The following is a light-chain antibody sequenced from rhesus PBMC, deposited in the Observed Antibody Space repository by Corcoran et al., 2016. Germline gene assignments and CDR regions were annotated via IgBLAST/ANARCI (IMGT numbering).Light chain of an antibody. CDR1: QGISNN. J-gene: IGKJ3*01. CDR3: QHGYGILI. Sequence: DIQMNQSPSSLSASVGDRVTITCRASQGISNNLAWYQQKPGKVPKLLVYKGSSCKKGIPSRFNGSGSGTAFTLTISSLPPEDFATYCCQHGYGILIFSPGTKLDIK. V-gene: IGKV1-25*01. CDR2: KGS.